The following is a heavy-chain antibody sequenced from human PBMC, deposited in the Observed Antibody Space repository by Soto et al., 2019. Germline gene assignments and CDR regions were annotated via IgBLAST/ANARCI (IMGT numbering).Heavy chain of an antibody. V-gene: IGHV3-7*01. Sequence: LRLSCAASGFTFSTYWMSWVRQAPGKGLEWVANVKQDGSEKYYVDSVKGRFTISRDNAKNSLYLQMNSLRAEDTAVYYCARDETYYYGSGPVGGQGTLVTVSS. CDR1: GFTFSTYW. D-gene: IGHD3-10*01. CDR2: VKQDGSEK. CDR3: ARDETYYYGSGPV. J-gene: IGHJ4*02.